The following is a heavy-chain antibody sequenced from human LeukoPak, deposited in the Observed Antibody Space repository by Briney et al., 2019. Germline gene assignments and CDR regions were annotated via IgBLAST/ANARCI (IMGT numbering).Heavy chain of an antibody. Sequence: GGSLRLSCAASGFTFDDYGMTWVRQAPGKGLEWVSRINSDGSSTSYADSVKGRFTISRDNAKNTLYLQMNSLRAEDTAVYYCARGREDGDENLWGQGTLVTVSS. CDR1: GFTFDDYG. V-gene: IGHV3-74*01. CDR2: INSDGSST. CDR3: ARGREDGDENL. J-gene: IGHJ4*02. D-gene: IGHD4-17*01.